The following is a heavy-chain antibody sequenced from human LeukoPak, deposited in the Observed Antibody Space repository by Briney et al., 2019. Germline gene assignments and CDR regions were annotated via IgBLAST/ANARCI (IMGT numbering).Heavy chain of an antibody. D-gene: IGHD3-16*01. CDR2: LYYSGDT. CDR3: ASSHPLGSNNDYLTPFDY. J-gene: IGHJ4*02. V-gene: IGHV4-59*01. CDR1: GGSISNYY. Sequence: PSETLSLTCTVSGGSISNYYWSWIRQPPGKGLEWIGYLYYSGDTHYNPSLKSRVTISVDTSKNQFSLSLSSVTAADTAVYYCASSHPLGSNNDYLTPFDYWGLGTLVTVSS.